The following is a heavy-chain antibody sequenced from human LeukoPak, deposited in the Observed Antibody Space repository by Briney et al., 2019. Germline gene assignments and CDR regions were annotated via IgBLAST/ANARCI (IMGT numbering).Heavy chain of an antibody. V-gene: IGHV1-3*01. D-gene: IGHD3-22*01. J-gene: IGHJ4*02. CDR3: ARDDLAITMIFETANLDY. Sequence: ASVKVSCKASGYTFTSYAMHWVRQAPGQRLEWMGWINAGNGNTKYSQKFQGRVTITRDTSASTAYMELSSLRSEDTAVYYCARDDLAITMIFETANLDYWGQGTLVTVSS. CDR2: INAGNGNT. CDR1: GYTFTSYA.